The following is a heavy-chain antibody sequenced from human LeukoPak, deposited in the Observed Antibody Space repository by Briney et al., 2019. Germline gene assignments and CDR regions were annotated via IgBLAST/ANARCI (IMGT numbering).Heavy chain of an antibody. CDR3: AREGYYYGMDV. CDR1: GGSFSSYY. J-gene: IGHJ6*02. V-gene: IGHV4-59*01. CDR2: IYDSGST. Sequence: SETLSLTCTVSGGSFSSYYWSWIRQPPGKGLEWIGYIYDSGSTNYNPSLKSRVTISVGMSKNQFSLKLSSVAAADTAVYYCAREGYYYGMDVWGQGTTVTVSS.